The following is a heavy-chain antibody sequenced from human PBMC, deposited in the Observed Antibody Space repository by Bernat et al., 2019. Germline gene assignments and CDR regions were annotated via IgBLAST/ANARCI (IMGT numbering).Heavy chain of an antibody. CDR3: ARETAVAGNDY. CDR1: GFTFSDYE. J-gene: IGHJ4*02. Sequence: EVHLVESGGVLVQPGGSLRLSCAASGFTFSDYEMNWVRQAPGKGLEWVSYISSSGGTTQYAASVKGRSTISRDNAKNSLYLQMNSLRAEETAVYYCARETAVAGNDYWGQGTLVTVSS. CDR2: ISSSGGTT. D-gene: IGHD6-19*01. V-gene: IGHV3-48*03.